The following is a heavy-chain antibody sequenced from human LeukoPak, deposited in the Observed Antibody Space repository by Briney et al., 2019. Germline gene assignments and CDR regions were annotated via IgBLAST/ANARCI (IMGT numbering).Heavy chain of an antibody. CDR3: ASSKLGYCSSTSCYNYYYYYMDV. CDR1: GGTFSSYA. Sequence: GASVKVSCKASGGTFSSYAISWVRQAPGQGLEWMGRIIPILGIANYAQKFQGRVTITADKSTSTAYMELSSLRSEDTAVYYCASSKLGYCSSTSCYNYYYYYMDVWGKGTTVTVSS. V-gene: IGHV1-69*04. CDR2: IIPILGIA. J-gene: IGHJ6*03. D-gene: IGHD2-2*02.